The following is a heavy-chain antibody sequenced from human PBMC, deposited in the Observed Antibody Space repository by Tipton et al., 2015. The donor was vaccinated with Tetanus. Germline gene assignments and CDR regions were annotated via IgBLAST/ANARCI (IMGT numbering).Heavy chain of an antibody. V-gene: IGHV1-2*02. Sequence: QLVQSGAEVKKPGASLKVSCKASGYTFTGYYLYWVRQAPGQGLEWMGWIDPNSGGPAYAQKFQGRVTMTRDTSISTVDMELSRLRSDDTAVYYCARDRGNYIYYGMDVWGPGTTFTVSS. CDR2: IDPNSGGP. CDR3: ARDRGNYIYYGMDV. D-gene: IGHD3-22*01. CDR1: GYTFTGYY. J-gene: IGHJ6*02.